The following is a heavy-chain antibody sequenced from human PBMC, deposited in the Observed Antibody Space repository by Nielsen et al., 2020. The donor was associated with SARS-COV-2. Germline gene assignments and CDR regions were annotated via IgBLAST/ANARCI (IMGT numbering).Heavy chain of an antibody. CDR3: TRGFWSGYYYYYYYMDV. J-gene: IGHJ6*03. CDR1: VFTFCVYA. V-gene: IGHV3-49*03. Sequence: GESLKISCTASVFTFCVYAMSWFRQAPGTGLEWVGFIRSKAYGGTTEYAASVKGRFTISRDDSKSIAYLQMNSLKTEDTAVYYCTRGFWSGYYYYYYYMDVWGKGTTVTVSS. CDR2: IRSKAYGGTT. D-gene: IGHD3-3*01.